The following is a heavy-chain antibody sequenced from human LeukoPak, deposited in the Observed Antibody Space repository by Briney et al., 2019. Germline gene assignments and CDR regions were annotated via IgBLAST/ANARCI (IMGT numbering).Heavy chain of an antibody. D-gene: IGHD3-22*01. Sequence: GGSLRLSCAASGFTFSSYAMHWVRQAPGKGLEWVAVISYDGSNKYYADSVKGRFTISRDNSKNTLYLQMNSLRAEDTAVYYCARDPRTYYYDSSGFHIAYYFDYWGQGTLVTVSS. CDR3: ARDPRTYYYDSSGFHIAYYFDY. V-gene: IGHV3-30-3*01. CDR2: ISYDGSNK. J-gene: IGHJ4*02. CDR1: GFTFSSYA.